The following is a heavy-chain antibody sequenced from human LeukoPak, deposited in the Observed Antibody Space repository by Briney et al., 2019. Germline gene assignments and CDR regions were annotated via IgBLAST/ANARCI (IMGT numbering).Heavy chain of an antibody. V-gene: IGHV4-34*01. D-gene: IGHD5-12*01. J-gene: IGHJ4*02. CDR1: GGSFSGYY. Sequence: SETPSLTCAVYGGSFSGYYWSWLRQPPGKGLEWIGEINHSGSTNYNPSLKSRVTISVDTSKNQFSLKLSSVTAADTAVYYCARGPPLDLRRKWLLDYWGQGTLVTVSS. CDR2: INHSGST. CDR3: ARGPPLDLRRKWLLDY.